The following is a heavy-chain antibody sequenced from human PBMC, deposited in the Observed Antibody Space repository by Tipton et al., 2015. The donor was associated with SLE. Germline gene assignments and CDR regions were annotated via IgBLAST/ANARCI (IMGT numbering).Heavy chain of an antibody. CDR1: GYSFSSYW. CDR3: ARPVGQCLSVWSVIYHFDS. V-gene: IGHV5-51*03. CDR2: IYPGDSDT. Sequence: QLVQSGAEVKKPGESLRISCQTSGYSFSSYWFAWVRQMPGKGLEWMGIIYPGDSDTRYSPSFQGQVTISVDKAISSAYLQGSSLKASDTAIYYCARPVGQCLSVWSVIYHFDSWGQGTQVTASS. J-gene: IGHJ4*02. D-gene: IGHD3-16*01.